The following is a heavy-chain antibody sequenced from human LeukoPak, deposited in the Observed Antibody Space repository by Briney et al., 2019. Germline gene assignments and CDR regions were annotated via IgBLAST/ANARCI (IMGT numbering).Heavy chain of an antibody. D-gene: IGHD3-22*01. CDR1: GYTFTGYY. Sequence: ASVKVSCKASGYTFTGYYMHWVRQAPGQGLECMVWINPKSGGTNYAQKFQGRVTMTRDTSISTAYMELSRLRSDDTAVYYCARDLAVTSSPFDYWGQGTLVTVSS. CDR2: INPKSGGT. V-gene: IGHV1-2*02. CDR3: ARDLAVTSSPFDY. J-gene: IGHJ4*02.